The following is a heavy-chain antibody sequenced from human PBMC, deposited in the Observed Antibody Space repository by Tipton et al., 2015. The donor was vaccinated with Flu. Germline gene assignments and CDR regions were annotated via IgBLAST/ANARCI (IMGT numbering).Heavy chain of an antibody. V-gene: IGHV1-18*01. D-gene: IGHD1-26*01. CDR1: GYTFTSYG. Sequence: QMQLVQSGAEVKKPGASVKVSCKASGYTFTSYGISWVRQAPGQGLEWMGWISAYNGNTNYAQKLQGRVTMTTDTSTSTAYMELRSLRSDDTAVYYCARDLYGGATEYYYYYYGMDVWGQGTTVTVSS. CDR2: ISAYNGNT. J-gene: IGHJ6*02. CDR3: ARDLYGGATEYYYYYYGMDV.